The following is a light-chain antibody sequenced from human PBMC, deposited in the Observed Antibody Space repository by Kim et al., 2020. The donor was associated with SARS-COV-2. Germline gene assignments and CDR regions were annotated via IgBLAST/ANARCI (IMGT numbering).Light chain of an antibody. CDR3: QQYSSYPIT. Sequence: ASTGDRVTITCRASQYVSSYLAWYQQKPGKAPNLLIYAASTLRSGVPSRFSGSRSGTDFTLTISWLQSEDFATYYCQQYSSYPITFGQGTRLEIK. V-gene: IGKV1-8*01. CDR2: AAS. CDR1: QYVSSY. J-gene: IGKJ5*01.